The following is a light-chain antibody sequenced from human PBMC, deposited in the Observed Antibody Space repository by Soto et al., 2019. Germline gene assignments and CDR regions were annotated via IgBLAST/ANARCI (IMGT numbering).Light chain of an antibody. V-gene: IGKV3D-15*01. Sequence: EIVMTQSPATLSVSPGERATLSCRASQSISNNLAWYQQKPGQGPRLLITGASIRVTGIPARFSGSGSGTEFTLTISSLQSEDLAVYFCHQYNNGPPYTFGQGTKLEIK. CDR3: HQYNNGPPYT. J-gene: IGKJ2*01. CDR2: GAS. CDR1: QSISNN.